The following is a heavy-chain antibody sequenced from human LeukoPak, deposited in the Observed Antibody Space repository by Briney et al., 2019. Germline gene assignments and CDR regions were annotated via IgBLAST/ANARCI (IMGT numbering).Heavy chain of an antibody. V-gene: IGHV4-61*01. CDR3: ARDQRYYFDY. CDR2: IYYSGST. Sequence: SETLSLTCTVSGDSVSYTNNYWSWIRQPPGKGLEWIGYIYYSGSTIYNPSLKSRVTISVDTSKNQFSLKLNSLTAADTAVYYCARDQRYYFDYWGQGTLVTVSS. J-gene: IGHJ4*02. CDR1: GDSVSYTNNY.